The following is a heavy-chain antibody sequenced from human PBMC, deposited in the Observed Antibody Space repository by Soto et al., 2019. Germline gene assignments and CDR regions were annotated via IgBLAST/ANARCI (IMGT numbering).Heavy chain of an antibody. V-gene: IGHV4-31*03. Sequence: SETLSLTCTVSGVTISSAAYYWSWNRQHPGKGLEWYGYISHSGSTYYNPSLKSRVIISVDTSKNQFSLSLTSVTAADTAVYYCAREYTYGSNFFDFWGQGALVTVSS. CDR1: GVTISSAAYY. CDR3: AREYTYGSNFFDF. D-gene: IGHD2-2*02. J-gene: IGHJ4*02. CDR2: ISHSGST.